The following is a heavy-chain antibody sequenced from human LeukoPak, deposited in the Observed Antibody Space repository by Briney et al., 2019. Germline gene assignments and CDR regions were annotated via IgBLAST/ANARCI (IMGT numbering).Heavy chain of an antibody. Sequence: ASVKVSCKASGGTFSRYAISWVRQAPGQGLEWMGGIIPIFGTANYAQKFQGRVTITTDESTSTAYMELSSLRSEDTAVYYCARESSLSIAALPSAGSNPFDYWGQGTLVTVSS. CDR3: ARESSLSIAALPSAGSNPFDY. D-gene: IGHD6-6*01. CDR1: GGTFSRYA. V-gene: IGHV1-69*05. CDR2: IIPIFGTA. J-gene: IGHJ4*02.